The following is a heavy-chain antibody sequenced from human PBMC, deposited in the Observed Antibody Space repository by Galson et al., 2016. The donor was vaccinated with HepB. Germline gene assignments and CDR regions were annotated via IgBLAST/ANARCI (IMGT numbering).Heavy chain of an antibody. D-gene: IGHD3-16*01. CDR3: AKDGGGGIYYYYGMDV. V-gene: IGHV3-30*18. CDR1: GFTFSSYV. J-gene: IGHJ6*04. Sequence: SLRLSCAVSGFTFSSYVMHWVRQAPGKGLEWVAVISHDEDNKYYADSVKGRFTISRDNSKNTLYLQMNSLRAEDTAVYYCAKDGGGGIYYYYGMDVWGKGATVTVSS. CDR2: ISHDEDNK.